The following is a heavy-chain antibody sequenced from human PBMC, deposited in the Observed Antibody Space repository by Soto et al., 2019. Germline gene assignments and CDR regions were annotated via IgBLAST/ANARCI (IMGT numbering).Heavy chain of an antibody. Sequence: QVQLVQSGAEVKKPGSSVKVSCKASGGTFSSYTISWVRQAPGQGLEWMGRITPILDMADYAQKFQGRGTITADKSTSTAYMELSSLRSEDTAVYYSARQNDAYSPFAYWGQGTLLTVSS. CDR2: ITPILDMA. CDR3: ARQNDAYSPFAY. J-gene: IGHJ4*02. D-gene: IGHD4-4*01. CDR1: GGTFSSYT. V-gene: IGHV1-69*02.